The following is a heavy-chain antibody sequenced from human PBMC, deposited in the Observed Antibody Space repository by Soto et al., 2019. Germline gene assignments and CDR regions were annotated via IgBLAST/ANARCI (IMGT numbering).Heavy chain of an antibody. CDR1: GASMISGGYY. Sequence: TLSLTCTVPGASMISGGYYWTLIRQSPGKGLGWVGYICYSGSTYCNSSLQRGVAFSFDTSRSQFSLTLHFGTAADTAKYYRARDRDNNCFDPWGQGTLITVAS. D-gene: IGHD2-21*02. V-gene: IGHV4-31*03. CDR2: ICYSGST. J-gene: IGHJ5*02. CDR3: ARDRDNNCFDP.